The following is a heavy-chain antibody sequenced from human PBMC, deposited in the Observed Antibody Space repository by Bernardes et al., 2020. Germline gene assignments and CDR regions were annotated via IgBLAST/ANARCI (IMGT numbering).Heavy chain of an antibody. CDR3: ARADSYYDSSGYSFDY. D-gene: IGHD3-22*01. CDR1: GVSFSGYY. CDR2: INHSGST. Sequence: SESLSLTCAAYGVSFSGYYLSWIRQPPGKGLEWIGEINHSGSTNYNPSLKSRVTISVDTSKNQFPLKLSSVTAADTAVYYCARADSYYDSSGYSFDYWGQGTLVTVSS. V-gene: IGHV4-34*01. J-gene: IGHJ4*02.